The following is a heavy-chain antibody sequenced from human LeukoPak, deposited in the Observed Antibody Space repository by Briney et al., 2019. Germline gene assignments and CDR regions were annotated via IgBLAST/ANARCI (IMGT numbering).Heavy chain of an antibody. CDR1: GFTFSSYW. D-gene: IGHD5/OR15-5a*01. J-gene: IGHJ4*02. CDR2: IKQDGSEK. Sequence: PGGSLRLSCAASGFTFSSYWMSWVRQAPGKGLEWVANIKQDGSEKYYVDSVKGRFTISRDNAKNSLYLQMNSLRAEDTAVYYCARDFYDVMANFDYWGQGTLVTVSS. V-gene: IGHV3-7*01. CDR3: ARDFYDVMANFDY.